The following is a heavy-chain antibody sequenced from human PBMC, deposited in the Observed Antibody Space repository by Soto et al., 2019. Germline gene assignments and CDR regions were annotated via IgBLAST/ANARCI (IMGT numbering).Heavy chain of an antibody. CDR3: ARDLIVVVPAATDYYYYMDV. V-gene: IGHV3-21*01. CDR1: GFTFSSYS. Sequence: GGSLRLSCAASGFTFSSYSMNWVRQAPGKGLEWVSSISSSSSYIYYADSVKGRFTISRDNAKNSLYLQMNSLRAEDTAVYYCARDLIVVVPAATDYYYYMDVWGIGTTVTVSS. J-gene: IGHJ6*03. D-gene: IGHD2-2*01. CDR2: ISSSSSYI.